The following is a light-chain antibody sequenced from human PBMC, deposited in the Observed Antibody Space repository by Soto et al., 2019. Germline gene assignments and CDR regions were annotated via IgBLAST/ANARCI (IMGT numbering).Light chain of an antibody. CDR1: TSNIGSNY. Sequence: QSVLTQPPSASGTPGQRVTISCSGSTSNIGSNYVYWYQQLPGTAPKLLRYRNNQRPSGVPDRFSGSKSGTSTSLAISGLRSEDDADYYCAAWDDSLSGWVFGGGTKLTVL. J-gene: IGLJ3*02. CDR3: AAWDDSLSGWV. V-gene: IGLV1-47*01. CDR2: RNN.